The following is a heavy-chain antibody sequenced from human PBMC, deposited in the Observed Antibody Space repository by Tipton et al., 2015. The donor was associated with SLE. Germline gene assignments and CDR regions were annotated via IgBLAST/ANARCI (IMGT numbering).Heavy chain of an antibody. Sequence: GSLRLSCAASGFSVGSLFLTWVRQAPGKGLEWVSLIYNGDNTKYADSVKGRFTISRDNSKNTLYLQMSSLRAEDTAVYYCARMSDEAEAGIPHFDLWGRGTLVTVSS. D-gene: IGHD6-13*01. CDR2: IYNGDNT. J-gene: IGHJ2*01. V-gene: IGHV3-53*05. CDR3: ARMSDEAEAGIPHFDL. CDR1: GFSVGSLF.